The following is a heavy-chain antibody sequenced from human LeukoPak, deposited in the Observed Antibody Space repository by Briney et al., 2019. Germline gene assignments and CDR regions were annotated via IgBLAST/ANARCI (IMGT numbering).Heavy chain of an antibody. CDR1: GFTVSSNY. J-gene: IGHJ6*02. Sequence: GGSLRLSCAASGFTVSSNYMSWVRQAPGKGLEWVSVIYSGGSTYYADSVKGRFTISRDNSKNTLYLQMNSLRAEDTAVYYCAREENRYGSGYYYGMDVWGQGTTVTVSS. D-gene: IGHD3-10*01. CDR2: IYSGGST. CDR3: AREENRYGSGYYYGMDV. V-gene: IGHV3-66*01.